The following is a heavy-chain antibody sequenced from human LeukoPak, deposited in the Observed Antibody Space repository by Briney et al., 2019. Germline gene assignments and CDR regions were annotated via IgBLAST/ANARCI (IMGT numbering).Heavy chain of an antibody. V-gene: IGHV3-23*01. CDR3: AKTDLTIAARPLDY. D-gene: IGHD6-6*01. Sequence: PGGSLRLSCAASGFTFSSYNMNWVRQAPGKGLEWVSAISGSGGSTYYADSVKGRFTISRDNSKNTLYLQMNSLRAADTAVYYCAKTDLTIAARPLDYWGQGTLVTVSS. J-gene: IGHJ4*02. CDR1: GFTFSSYN. CDR2: ISGSGGST.